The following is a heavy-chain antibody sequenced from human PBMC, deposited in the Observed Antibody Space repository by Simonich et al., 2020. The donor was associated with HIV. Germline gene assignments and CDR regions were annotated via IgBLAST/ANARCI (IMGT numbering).Heavy chain of an antibody. D-gene: IGHD2-2*01. CDR3: ARGFYQRLYYFDY. V-gene: IGHV4-34*01. CDR2: INHSVRT. Sequence: QVPLQQWGAGLLKPSETLSLTCAVYGVSFSGYYWSWIHQPPGKGLEWIGEINHSVRTSYNPSLESRVTISVDTSKNQFSLKLSSVTAADTAVYYCARGFYQRLYYFDYWGQGTLVTVSS. J-gene: IGHJ4*02. CDR1: GVSFSGYY.